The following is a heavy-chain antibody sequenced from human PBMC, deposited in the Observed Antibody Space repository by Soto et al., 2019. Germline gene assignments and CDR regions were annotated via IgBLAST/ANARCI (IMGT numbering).Heavy chain of an antibody. D-gene: IGHD6-19*01. Sequence: EVQLVESGGGLVQPGGSLRLSCAASGFTFSSYWMHWVRQAPGKGLVWVSRINSDGSSTSYADSVKGRFTISRDNAKNTLYLQMNSLRAEDTPVYYCARGDSSGWYGSSDFDYWGQGTLVTVSS. CDR3: ARGDSSGWYGSSDFDY. J-gene: IGHJ4*02. CDR2: INSDGSST. CDR1: GFTFSSYW. V-gene: IGHV3-74*01.